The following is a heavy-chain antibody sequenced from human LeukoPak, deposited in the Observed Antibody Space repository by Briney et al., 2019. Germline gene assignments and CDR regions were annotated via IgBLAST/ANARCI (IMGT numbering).Heavy chain of an antibody. V-gene: IGHV3-23*01. D-gene: IGHD2-15*01. J-gene: IGHJ4*02. CDR2: ISGSGGST. Sequence: GGSLRLSCAASGFTFTSYAIKWVRQAPGKGLEWVSAISGSGGSTYYADSVKGRFTISRDNSKNTLYLQMNSLRAEDTAVYYCAKERGYCSGGSCSWSFDYWGQGTLVTVSS. CDR1: GFTFTSYA. CDR3: AKERGYCSGGSCSWSFDY.